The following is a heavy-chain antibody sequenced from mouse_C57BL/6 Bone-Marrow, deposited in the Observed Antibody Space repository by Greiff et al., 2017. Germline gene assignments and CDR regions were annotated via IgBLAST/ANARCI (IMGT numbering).Heavy chain of an antibody. CDR1: GYTFTSYW. J-gene: IGHJ3*01. V-gene: IGHV1-64*01. CDR2: IHPNSGST. D-gene: IGHD2-5*01. Sequence: QVQLQQPGAELVKPGASVKLSCKASGYTFTSYWMHWVKQRPGQGLEWIGMIHPNSGSTNYNEKFKSKATLTVDKSSSTAYRQLSSLTSEDSAVYYCARGGPYYSNCAWFAYWGQGTLVTVSA. CDR3: ARGGPYYSNCAWFAY.